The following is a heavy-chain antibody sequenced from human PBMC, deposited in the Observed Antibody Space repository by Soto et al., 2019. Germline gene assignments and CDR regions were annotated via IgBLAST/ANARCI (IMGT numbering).Heavy chain of an antibody. CDR1: GFTFSSYS. Sequence: GGSLRLSCAASGFTFSSYSMNWVRQAPGKGLEWVSYISSSSSTIYYADSVEGRFTISRDNAKNSLYLQMNSLRDEDTAVYYCARDQGGSSNMYYYYGMDVWGQATTVTVSS. V-gene: IGHV3-48*02. D-gene: IGHD6-6*01. CDR2: ISSSSSTI. CDR3: ARDQGGSSNMYYYYGMDV. J-gene: IGHJ6*02.